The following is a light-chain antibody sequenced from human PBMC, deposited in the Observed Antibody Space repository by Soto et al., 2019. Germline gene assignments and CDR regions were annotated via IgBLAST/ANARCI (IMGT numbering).Light chain of an antibody. CDR2: GAS. CDR3: QQYDNPPFT. V-gene: IGKV3-20*01. J-gene: IGKJ5*01. Sequence: EIVLTQSPGTLSLSPGERATLSCRASQSVSNNYLAWYQQKPGQAPRLLIYGASNRATGIPDRFSGSGSGTDFTLTISRLEPEDFAVYYCQQYDNPPFTFGQGTRLEI. CDR1: QSVSNNY.